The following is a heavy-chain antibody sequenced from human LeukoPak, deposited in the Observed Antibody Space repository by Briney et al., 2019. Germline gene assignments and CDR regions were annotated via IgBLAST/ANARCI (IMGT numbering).Heavy chain of an antibody. J-gene: IGHJ4*02. CDR1: GFSLSTYS. D-gene: IGHD3-10*01. Sequence: GGSLRLSCAASGFSLSTYSMNWVRQAPGKGLEWVSSISSSSSYIYYADSLKGRFTISRDNSKNTLYLQMNSLRAEDTAVYYCAKRASGSGTSLYYFDYWGQGTLVTVSS. CDR2: ISSSSSYI. CDR3: AKRASGSGTSLYYFDY. V-gene: IGHV3-21*04.